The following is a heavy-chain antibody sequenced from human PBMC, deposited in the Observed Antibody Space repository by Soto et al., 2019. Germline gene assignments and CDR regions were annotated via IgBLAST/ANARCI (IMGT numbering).Heavy chain of an antibody. CDR1: GFTFSSYG. V-gene: IGHV3-30*18. CDR2: ISYDGSNK. CDR3: AKDFYDSSGYYEYFQH. J-gene: IGHJ1*01. D-gene: IGHD3-22*01. Sequence: TGGSLRLSCAASGFTFSSYGMHWVRQAPGKGLEWVAVISYDGSNKYYADSVKGRFTISRDNSKNTLYLQMNSLRAEDTAVYYCAKDFYDSSGYYEYFQHWGQGTLVTVSS.